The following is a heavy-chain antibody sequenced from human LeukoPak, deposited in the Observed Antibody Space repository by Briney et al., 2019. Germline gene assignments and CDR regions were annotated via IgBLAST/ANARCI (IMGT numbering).Heavy chain of an antibody. CDR3: ARGRAWFGELSHLDY. Sequence: SETLSLTCTVSGGSISSSSYYWGWIRQPPGKGLEWIGSIYYSGSTYYNPSLKSRVTISVDTSKNQFSLKLSSVTAADTAVYYCARGRAWFGELSHLDYWGQGTLVTVSS. V-gene: IGHV4-39*07. CDR1: GGSISSSSYY. D-gene: IGHD3-10*01. J-gene: IGHJ4*02. CDR2: IYYSGST.